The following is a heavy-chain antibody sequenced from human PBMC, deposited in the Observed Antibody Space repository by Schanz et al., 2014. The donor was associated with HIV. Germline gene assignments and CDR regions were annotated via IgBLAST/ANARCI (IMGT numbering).Heavy chain of an antibody. J-gene: IGHJ6*02. D-gene: IGHD3-9*01. V-gene: IGHV1-2*02. CDR1: GYIFTDYY. CDR3: ARGRYFDWLSFGGGSSVYGLDV. CDR2: INPNSGGT. Sequence: QVQLVQSGAEVQKPGASVKVSCKTSGYIFTDYYVHWVRQAPGQGLEWMGWINPNSGGTNYAQKFQGRVTMARDTSISTAYMELSRLRSDDTAVYYCARGRYFDWLSFGGGSSVYGLDVWGQGTTVTVSS.